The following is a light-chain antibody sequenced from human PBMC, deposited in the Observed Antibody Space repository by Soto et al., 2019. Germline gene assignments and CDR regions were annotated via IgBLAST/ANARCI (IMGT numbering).Light chain of an antibody. CDR3: QQYGSSPA. J-gene: IGKJ1*01. CDR2: DAS. Sequence: EIVLTQSPATLSLSPGERATHSCGASQSVSSGYLAWYQQKPGLAPRLLIYDASSRATGIPDRFSGSGSGTDFTLTISRLEPEDFAVYYCQQYGSSPAFGQGTKVEIK. V-gene: IGKV3D-20*01. CDR1: QSVSSGY.